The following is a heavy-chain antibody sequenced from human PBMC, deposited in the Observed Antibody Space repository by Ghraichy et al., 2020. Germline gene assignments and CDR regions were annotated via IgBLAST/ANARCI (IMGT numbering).Heavy chain of an antibody. D-gene: IGHD1-7*01. J-gene: IGHJ4*02. V-gene: IGHV3-30*02. CDR3: ARDAGNYRFDY. CDR2: IRNDGSSQ. Sequence: GGSLRLSCAASGFIFTNYGMHWVRQAPGKGLEWMAFIRNDGSSQSYAESVKGRFTISRDTSKSTLYLQMDSLRVEDTAVYSCARDAGNYRFDYWGQGTLVAVSS. CDR1: GFIFTNYG.